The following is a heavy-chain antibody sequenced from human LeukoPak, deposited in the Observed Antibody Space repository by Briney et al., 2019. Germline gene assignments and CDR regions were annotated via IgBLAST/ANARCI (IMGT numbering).Heavy chain of an antibody. CDR2: INNGGSST. CDR1: GFTFDDYA. Sequence: GGSLRLSCAASGFTFDDYAMHWVRQAPGKGLEWVSRINNGGSSTIYADSVKGRFTISRDNAKNTLYLQMNSLRAEDTAVYYCAREGRCSSASCHSFDYWGQGTLVTVSS. J-gene: IGHJ4*02. CDR3: AREGRCSSASCHSFDY. D-gene: IGHD2-2*02. V-gene: IGHV3-74*01.